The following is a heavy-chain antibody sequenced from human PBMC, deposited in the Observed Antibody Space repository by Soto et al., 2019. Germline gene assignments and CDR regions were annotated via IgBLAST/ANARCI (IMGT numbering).Heavy chain of an antibody. V-gene: IGHV1-69*01. CDR3: ARERAYDSSGYYYPYFDY. CDR1: GGTFSSYA. J-gene: IGHJ4*02. CDR2: IVPIFGTA. Sequence: QVQLVQSGAEVKKPGSSVKVSCKASGGTFSSYAISWVRQAPGQGLEWMGGIVPIFGTANYAQKFQGRVTITADESTSTAYMELSSLRSEDTAVYYCARERAYDSSGYYYPYFDYWGQGTLVTVSS. D-gene: IGHD3-22*01.